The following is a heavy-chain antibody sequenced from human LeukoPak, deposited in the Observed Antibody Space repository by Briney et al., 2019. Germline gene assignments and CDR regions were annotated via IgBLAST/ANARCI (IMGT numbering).Heavy chain of an antibody. D-gene: IGHD2-2*02. J-gene: IGHJ3*02. Sequence: GGSLRLSCAASGFTFSNAWMSWVRQAPGKGLEWVGRIKSKTDGGTTDYAAPVKGRFTTSRDDSENTLYLQMNSLKTEDTAVYYCTTDRCSSTSCYTYAFDIWGQGTMVTVSS. CDR3: TTDRCSSTSCYTYAFDI. CDR1: GFTFSNAW. CDR2: IKSKTDGGTT. V-gene: IGHV3-15*01.